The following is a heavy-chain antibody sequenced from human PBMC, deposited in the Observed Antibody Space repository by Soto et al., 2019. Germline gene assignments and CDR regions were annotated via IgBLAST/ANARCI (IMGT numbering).Heavy chain of an antibody. J-gene: IGHJ4*02. Sequence: ASVKFSCKASGYTFTSYYMHWVRQAPGQGLEWMGIINPSLKSRVTISVDTSKNQFSLKLSSVTAADTAVYYCARVPVVTLCFDYWGQGTLVTVSS. D-gene: IGHD2-21*02. CDR2: INP. CDR1: GYTFTSYY. CDR3: ARVPVVTLCFDY. V-gene: IGHV1-46*01.